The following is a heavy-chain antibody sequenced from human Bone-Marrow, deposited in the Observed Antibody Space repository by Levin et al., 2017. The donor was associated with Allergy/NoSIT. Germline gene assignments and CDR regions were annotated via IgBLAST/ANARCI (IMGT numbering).Heavy chain of an antibody. J-gene: IGHJ2*01. CDR3: AKESTDWYFDL. V-gene: IGHV3-9*02. Sequence: LSLTCAASGFPSDDYAIHWVRQAPGKGLEWVSGISWNSGSIAYADSVKGRFTISRDNAKNSLYLQMNSLRVEDTALYHCAKESTDWYFDLWGRGTQVIVSS. CDR2: ISWNSGSI. CDR1: GFPSDDYA.